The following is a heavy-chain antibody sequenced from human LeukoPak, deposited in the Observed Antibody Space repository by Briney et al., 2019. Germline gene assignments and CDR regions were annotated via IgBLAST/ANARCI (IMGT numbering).Heavy chain of an antibody. CDR2: INPNSGGT. CDR1: GYTFTSYY. D-gene: IGHD5-12*01. J-gene: IGHJ4*02. Sequence: ASVKVSCKASGYTFTSYYMHWVRQAPGQGLEWMGWINPNSGGTNYAQKFQGRVTMTSDTSITTAYMELSRLRSDDTAVYYCARDGGYDSGYWGQGTLVTVSS. V-gene: IGHV1-2*02. CDR3: ARDGGYDSGY.